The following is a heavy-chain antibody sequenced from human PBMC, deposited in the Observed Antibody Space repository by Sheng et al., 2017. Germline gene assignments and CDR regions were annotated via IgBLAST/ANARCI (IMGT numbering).Heavy chain of an antibody. Sequence: QVQLVESGGGVVQPGRSLRLSCAASGFTFSSYGMHWVRQAPGKGLEWVAVISYDGSNKYYADSVKGRFTISRDNSKNTLYLQMNSLRAEDTAVYYCAKDGFRPGYFDYWGQGTLVTVSS. CDR1: GFTFSSYG. CDR2: ISYDGSNK. V-gene: IGHV3-30*18. CDR3: AKDGFRPGYFDY. J-gene: IGHJ4*02. D-gene: IGHD3-10*01.